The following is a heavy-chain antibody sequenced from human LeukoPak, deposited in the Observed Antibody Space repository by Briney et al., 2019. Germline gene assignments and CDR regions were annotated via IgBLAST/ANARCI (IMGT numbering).Heavy chain of an antibody. V-gene: IGHV3-30*18. D-gene: IGHD6-19*01. Sequence: GGSLRLSCAASGFTFRSYAMHWVRQAPGKGLEWVAVISYDGDNKYYADSVKGRFTISRDNSENTLYLQMNSLRPEDTAVYYCAKSHSSGWYYFDYWGQGSLVTVSS. CDR2: ISYDGDNK. J-gene: IGHJ4*02. CDR3: AKSHSSGWYYFDY. CDR1: GFTFRSYA.